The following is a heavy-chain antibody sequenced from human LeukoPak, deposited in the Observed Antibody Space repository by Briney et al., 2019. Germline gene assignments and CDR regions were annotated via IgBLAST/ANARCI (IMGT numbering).Heavy chain of an antibody. Sequence: GGSPRLSCAASGFTFSGSIMHWVRQASGKGLEWVGRIRDKANSYATAYAASVKGRFTISRDDSKNTAYLQMNSLKTEDTAVYYCTSISGETYHFDYWGQGTLVTVSS. CDR3: TSISGETYHFDY. CDR1: GFTFSGSI. CDR2: IRDKANSYAT. D-gene: IGHD3-3*01. V-gene: IGHV3-73*01. J-gene: IGHJ4*02.